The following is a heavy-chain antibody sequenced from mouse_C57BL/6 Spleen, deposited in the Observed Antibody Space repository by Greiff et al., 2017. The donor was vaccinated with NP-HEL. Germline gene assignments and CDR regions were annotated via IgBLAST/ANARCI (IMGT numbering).Heavy chain of an antibody. CDR1: GFNIKDDY. J-gene: IGHJ2*01. CDR3: TVYYYGSSY. CDR2: IDPENGDT. V-gene: IGHV14-4*01. D-gene: IGHD1-1*01. Sequence: VQLKQSGAELVRPGASVKLSCTASGFNIKDDYMHWVKQRPEQGLEWIGWIDPENGDTEYASKFQGKATITADTSSNTAYLQLSSLTSEDTAVYYCTVYYYGSSYWGQGTTLTVSS.